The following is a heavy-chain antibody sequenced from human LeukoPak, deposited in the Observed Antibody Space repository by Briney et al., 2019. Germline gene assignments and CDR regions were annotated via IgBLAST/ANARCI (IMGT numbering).Heavy chain of an antibody. D-gene: IGHD1-26*01. J-gene: IGHJ4*02. CDR2: IPGSGDST. Sequence: GGSLRLSCAASGFTISSFWMSWVRQAPGKWLEWVSAIPGSGDSTYYADPVKGRFTISRDNSKNTLDLQMNSLRADDTAVYYCARELKASGPTTGFDYWGQGTLVTVSS. CDR1: GFTISSFW. CDR3: ARELKASGPTTGFDY. V-gene: IGHV3-23*01.